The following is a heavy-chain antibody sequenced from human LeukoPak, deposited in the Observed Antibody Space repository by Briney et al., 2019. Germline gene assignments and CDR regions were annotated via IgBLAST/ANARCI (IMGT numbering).Heavy chain of an antibody. Sequence: PSETLSLTCAVYGGSFSGYHWSWIRQPPGKGLEWIGEINHSGSTNYNPSLKSRVTISVDTSKNQFSLKLSSVTAADTAVYYCARGTGTVTTHWFDPWGQGTLVTVSS. CDR2: INHSGST. D-gene: IGHD4-17*01. CDR1: GGSFSGYH. V-gene: IGHV4-34*01. J-gene: IGHJ5*02. CDR3: ARGTGTVTTHWFDP.